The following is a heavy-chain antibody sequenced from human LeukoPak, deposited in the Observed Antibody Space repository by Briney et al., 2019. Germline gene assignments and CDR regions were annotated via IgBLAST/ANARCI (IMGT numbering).Heavy chain of an antibody. V-gene: IGHV1-8*01. Sequence: GASAKVSCKASGYTFTSYDINWVRQATGQGLEWMGWMNPNSGNTGYAQKFQGRVTMTRNTSISTAYMELSSLRSEDTAVYYCARCAFTYCSSTSCKNWFDPWGQGTLVTVSS. D-gene: IGHD2-2*01. CDR2: MNPNSGNT. J-gene: IGHJ5*02. CDR3: ARCAFTYCSSTSCKNWFDP. CDR1: GYTFTSYD.